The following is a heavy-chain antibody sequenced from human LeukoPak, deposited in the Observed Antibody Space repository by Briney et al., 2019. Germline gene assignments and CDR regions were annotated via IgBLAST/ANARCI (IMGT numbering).Heavy chain of an antibody. CDR2: IYYSGST. J-gene: IGHJ4*02. V-gene: IGHV4-39*01. CDR1: GGSISSSSYY. CDR3: ARRRIQLWEHDY. Sequence: SETLSLTCTVSGGSISSSSYYWGWIRQPPGKGLEWIGSIYYSGSTYYNPSLKSRVTISVDTSKNQFSLKLSSVTAADTAVYYCARRRIQLWEHDYWGQGTLVTVSS. D-gene: IGHD5-18*01.